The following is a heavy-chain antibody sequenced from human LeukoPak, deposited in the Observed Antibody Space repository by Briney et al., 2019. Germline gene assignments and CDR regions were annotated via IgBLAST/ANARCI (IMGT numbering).Heavy chain of an antibody. CDR2: TYYRSKWYK. V-gene: IGHV6-1*01. CDR3: ARGNCSSTSCEFDY. D-gene: IGHD2-2*01. Sequence: SQTLSLTCAISGDSVSINSASCNCIRQSPSRGLEWLGRTYYRSKWYKDYAVSVKSRITINPETSKNQFSLQLNSVPPEDTAVYYCARGNCSSTSCEFDYWGQGTLVTVSS. CDR1: GDSVSINSAS. J-gene: IGHJ4*02.